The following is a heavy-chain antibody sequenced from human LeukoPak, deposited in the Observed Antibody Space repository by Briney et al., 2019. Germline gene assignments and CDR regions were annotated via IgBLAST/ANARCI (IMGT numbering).Heavy chain of an antibody. CDR1: GGSITTHY. CDR3: ARDLLGDYGTFDI. Sequence: SDTLSLTCTVSGGSITTHYWSWIRQPAGREVEWIGRVYNTGSTKYNPSLESRVTMSVDTSSNRFSLNLRSVTAADTAVYYCARDLLGDYGTFDIWGQGTMVTVSS. CDR2: VYNTGST. D-gene: IGHD4-17*01. J-gene: IGHJ3*02. V-gene: IGHV4-4*07.